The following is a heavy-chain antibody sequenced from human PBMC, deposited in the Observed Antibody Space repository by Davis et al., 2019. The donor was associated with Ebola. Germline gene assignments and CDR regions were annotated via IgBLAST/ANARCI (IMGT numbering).Heavy chain of an antibody. V-gene: IGHV1-69*02. J-gene: IGHJ5*02. CDR1: GGTFSSYT. Sequence: AASVKVSCKASGGTFSSYTISWVRQAPGQGLEWMGRIIPILGIANYAQKFQGRVTITADKSTSTAYMELSSLRSEDTAVYYCAREIAPNWFDPWGQGTLVTVSS. CDR3: AREIAPNWFDP. CDR2: IIPILGIA. D-gene: IGHD2/OR15-2a*01.